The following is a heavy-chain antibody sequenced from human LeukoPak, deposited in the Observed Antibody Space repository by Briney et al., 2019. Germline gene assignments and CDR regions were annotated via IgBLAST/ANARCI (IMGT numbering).Heavy chain of an antibody. CDR3: ARRYYYDSGDAFDI. CDR2: INHSGST. Sequence: TSETLSLTCAVYGGSFSGYYWSWIRQPPGKGLEWIGEINHSGSTNYNPSLKSRVTISVDTSKNQFSLKLSSVTAADTAVYYCARRYYYDSGDAFDIWGQGTMVTVSS. V-gene: IGHV4-34*01. CDR1: GGSFSGYY. D-gene: IGHD3-22*01. J-gene: IGHJ3*02.